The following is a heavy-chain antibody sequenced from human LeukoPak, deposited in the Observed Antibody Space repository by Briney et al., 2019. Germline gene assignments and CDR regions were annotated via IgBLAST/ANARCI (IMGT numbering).Heavy chain of an antibody. CDR1: GFTFSSYS. CDR2: IGGPGAPT. D-gene: IGHD1-26*01. Sequence: GGSLRLSCVASGFTFSSYSLTWVRQTPEKGLAWVSIIGGPGAPTLYADSVEGRFTISRDNSKNTVYLQMNSLRAEDSAVYFCAKGATRATRHFDLWGRGTLVTVSS. V-gene: IGHV3-23*01. CDR3: AKGATRATRHFDL. J-gene: IGHJ2*01.